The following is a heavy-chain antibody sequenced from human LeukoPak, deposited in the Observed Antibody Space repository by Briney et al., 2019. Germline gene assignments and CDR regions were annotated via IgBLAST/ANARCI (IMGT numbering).Heavy chain of an antibody. Sequence: PSETLSLTCTVSGGSISSSSYYWGWIRQPPGKGLEWIGSIYYSGSTYYNPSLKGRVTISVDTSKNQFSLKLSSVTAADTAVYYCARGLLWFGEYNWFDPWGQGTLVTVSS. CDR3: ARGLLWFGEYNWFDP. CDR2: IYYSGST. CDR1: GGSISSSSYY. J-gene: IGHJ5*02. V-gene: IGHV4-39*07. D-gene: IGHD3-10*01.